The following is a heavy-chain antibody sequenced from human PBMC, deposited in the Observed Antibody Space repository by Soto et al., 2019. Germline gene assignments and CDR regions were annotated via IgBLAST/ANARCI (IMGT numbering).Heavy chain of an antibody. D-gene: IGHD6-6*01. CDR1: GYSFTSYW. CDR3: ARHSSSTNDY. V-gene: IGHV5-51*01. Sequence: GESLKISCNGSGYSFTSYWIGWVRQMPGKGLGRMRIIYSADSDTRYSPSFQAQVTISADKSVSTAYLQSSTLKASATAMYYCARHSSSTNDYWGQGTLVTVSS. J-gene: IGHJ4*02. CDR2: IYSADSDT.